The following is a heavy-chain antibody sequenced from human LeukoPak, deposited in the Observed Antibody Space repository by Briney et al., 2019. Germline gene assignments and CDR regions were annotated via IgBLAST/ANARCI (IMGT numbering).Heavy chain of an antibody. CDR2: IIPIFGTA. Sequence: SVKVSCKASGGTFSSYAISWVRQAPGQGLEWMGGIIPIFGTANYAQKFQGRVTITADKSTSTAYMELSSLRSEDTAVYYCARVIPGPYNRFEPWGQGTLVIVSS. CDR3: ARVIPGPYNRFEP. V-gene: IGHV1-69*06. J-gene: IGHJ5*02. D-gene: IGHD2-8*02. CDR1: GGTFSSYA.